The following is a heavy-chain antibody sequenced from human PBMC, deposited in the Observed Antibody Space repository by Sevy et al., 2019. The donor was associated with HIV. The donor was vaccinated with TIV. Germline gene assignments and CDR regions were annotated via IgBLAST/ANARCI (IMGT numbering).Heavy chain of an antibody. CDR1: RVSFTNPA. D-gene: IGHD3-22*01. V-gene: IGHV3-23*01. CDR2: ISGSGGTK. J-gene: IGHJ1*01. CDR3: AKNHYELVSYFEH. Sequence: GGSLRLSCSTSRVSFTNPAMSWLRQAPGKGLEWVASISGSGGTKYYAGSVRGRFSISREDSEETVYLQMSSLRAEDTAVYYCAKNHYELVSYFEHWGQGTLVTVSS.